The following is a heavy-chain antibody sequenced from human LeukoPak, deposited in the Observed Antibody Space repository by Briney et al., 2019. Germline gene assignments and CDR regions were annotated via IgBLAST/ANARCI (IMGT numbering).Heavy chain of an antibody. Sequence: SETLSLTCTVSGGSISNTAYYWGWIRQPPGKGLEWIGNMYYSGSTYYNPSLKSRVTISVDTSKNQFSLKLSSVTAADTAVYYCARAIAVAGPIDYWGQGTLVTVSS. V-gene: IGHV4-39*01. J-gene: IGHJ4*02. CDR1: GGSISNTAYY. D-gene: IGHD6-19*01. CDR2: MYYSGST. CDR3: ARAIAVAGPIDY.